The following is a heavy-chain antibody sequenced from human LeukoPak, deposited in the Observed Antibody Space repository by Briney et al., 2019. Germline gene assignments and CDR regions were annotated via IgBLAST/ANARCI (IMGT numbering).Heavy chain of an antibody. CDR2: ISSSGST. J-gene: IGHJ6*03. Sequence: PSETLSLTCTVSGDSISSGDYYWSWIRQPAGKGLEWIGRISSSGSTNYNPSLKSRVTISVDTSKNQFSLKLSSVTAADTAMYYCARVRVVLSQIAAAASLMDVWGRGTTVTVSS. CDR1: GDSISSGDYY. D-gene: IGHD6-13*01. CDR3: ARVRVVLSQIAAAASLMDV. V-gene: IGHV4-61*02.